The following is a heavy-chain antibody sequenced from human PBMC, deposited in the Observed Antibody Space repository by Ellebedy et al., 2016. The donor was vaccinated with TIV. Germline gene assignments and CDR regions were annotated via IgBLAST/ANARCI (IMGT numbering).Heavy chain of an antibody. D-gene: IGHD3-22*01. CDR2: ISHSGDT. CDR1: GGSITTGTY. Sequence: SETLSLTXAVSGGSITTGTYWSWVRQPPGAGLEWIGEISHSGDTKYNPSLKTRVTISIDKSKNQFSLTLTSVTAPDTAVYYCATSSGYFSLEYWGQGTLVTVSS. V-gene: IGHV4-4*02. CDR3: ATSSGYFSLEY. J-gene: IGHJ4*02.